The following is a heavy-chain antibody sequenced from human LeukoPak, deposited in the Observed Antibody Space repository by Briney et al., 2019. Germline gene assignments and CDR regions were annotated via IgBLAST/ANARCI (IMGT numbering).Heavy chain of an antibody. CDR1: GYTFTSYG. J-gene: IGHJ4*02. V-gene: IGHV1-18*01. CDR2: SSAYNGNT. Sequence: GASVKVSCKACGYTFTSYGISWVRQAPGQGLAWMGWSSAYNGNTNYVQKLQGRVTMTTDTSTSTAYIELRSLRSDDTAVYYCARVKDYYGSGSYSDYWGQGTLVTVSS. D-gene: IGHD3-10*01. CDR3: ARVKDYYGSGSYSDY.